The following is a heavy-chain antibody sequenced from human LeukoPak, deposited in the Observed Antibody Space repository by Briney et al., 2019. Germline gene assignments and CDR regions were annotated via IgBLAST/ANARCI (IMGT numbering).Heavy chain of an antibody. V-gene: IGHV1-69*05. J-gene: IGHJ4*02. Sequence: SVKVSCKASGGTFSSYAISWVRQAPGQGLEWMGRIIPIFGTANYAQKFQGRVTITTDESTSTAYMELSSLRSEDTAVYYCARDLGADGYNLRGLLDYWGQGTLVTVSS. CDR3: ARDLGADGYNLRGLLDY. CDR1: GGTFSSYA. D-gene: IGHD5-24*01. CDR2: IIPIFGTA.